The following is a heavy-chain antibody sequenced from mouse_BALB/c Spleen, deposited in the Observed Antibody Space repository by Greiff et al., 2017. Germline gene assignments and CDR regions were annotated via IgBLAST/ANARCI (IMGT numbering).Heavy chain of an antibody. Sequence: EVKLMESGAELVRPGALVKLSCKASGFNIKDYYMHWVKQRPEQGLEWIGWIDPENGNTIYDPKFQGKASITADTSSNTAYLQLSSLTSEDTAVYYRAPNDGGFAYWGQGTLVTVSA. CDR3: APNDGGFAY. CDR1: GFNIKDYY. J-gene: IGHJ3*01. CDR2: IDPENGNT. V-gene: IGHV14-1*02. D-gene: IGHD2-12*01.